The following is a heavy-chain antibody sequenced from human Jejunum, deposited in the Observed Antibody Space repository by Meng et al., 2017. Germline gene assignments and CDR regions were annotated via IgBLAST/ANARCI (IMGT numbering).Heavy chain of an antibody. CDR2: IHTSGTT. J-gene: IGHJ3*02. CDR1: GVSISGYY. Sequence: GSLRLSCTVSGVSISGYYWSWIRQTPGKGLEWIAYIHTSGTTNYTPSLKSRVTISVDTSTNQFSLKLTSVTAADTAVYYCARDRMAVVGTNLDIWGQGAMVTVSS. D-gene: IGHD6-19*01. V-gene: IGHV4-59*01. CDR3: ARDRMAVVGTNLDI.